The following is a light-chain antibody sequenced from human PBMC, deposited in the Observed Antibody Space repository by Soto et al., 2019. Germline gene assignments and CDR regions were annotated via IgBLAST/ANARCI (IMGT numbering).Light chain of an antibody. CDR1: SSDVGGYNY. CDR3: SSYTSISTLE. V-gene: IGLV2-14*01. Sequence: QSALTQPASVSGSPGQSITISCTGTSSDVGGYNYVSWYQQHPGKAPKLMIYDVSNRPSGVSNRFSGSKSGNTASLTISGLQAEDEADYYCSSYTSISTLEFGVGNKLTVL. J-gene: IGLJ2*01. CDR2: DVS.